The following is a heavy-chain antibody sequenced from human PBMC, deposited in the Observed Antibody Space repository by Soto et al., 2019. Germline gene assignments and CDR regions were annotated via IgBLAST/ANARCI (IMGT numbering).Heavy chain of an antibody. J-gene: IGHJ4*02. CDR3: ASRDPGTSVDY. Sequence: QVQLQESGPGLVKPSGTLSLTCAVSGGSFTSNNWWTWVRQPPGQGLEWIGEIYRTGSTNYKPSLKSRITISLDKSENQISLKVTSLTAADTAVYYCASRDPGTSVDYWGQGTLVTVSS. D-gene: IGHD1-7*01. CDR1: GGSFTSNNW. CDR2: IYRTGST. V-gene: IGHV4-4*02.